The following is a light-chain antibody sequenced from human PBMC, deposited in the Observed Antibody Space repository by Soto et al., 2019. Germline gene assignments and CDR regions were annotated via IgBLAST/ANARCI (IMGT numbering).Light chain of an antibody. CDR3: QQSYSTPWT. CDR2: AAS. Sequence: DIQITQSPSSLSASVGDRVTITCRASQSISSYLNWYQQKPGKAPKLLIYAASTLQSGVPSGFSGSGSGTDFTLTIRSLQPEDFATYYCQQSYSTPWTFGQGTKVDIK. V-gene: IGKV1-39*01. CDR1: QSISSY. J-gene: IGKJ1*01.